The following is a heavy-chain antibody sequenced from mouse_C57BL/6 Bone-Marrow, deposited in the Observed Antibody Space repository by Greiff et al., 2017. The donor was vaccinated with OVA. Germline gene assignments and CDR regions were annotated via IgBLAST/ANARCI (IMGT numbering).Heavy chain of an antibody. Sequence: EVQVVESGGGLVKPGGSLKLSCAASGFTFSDYGMHWVRQAPEKGLEWVAYISSGSSTIYYADTVKGRFTISRDNAKNTLFLQMTSLRSEDTAMYYCASYGNPYAMDYWGQGTSVTVSS. D-gene: IGHD2-1*01. V-gene: IGHV5-17*01. CDR1: GFTFSDYG. CDR3: ASYGNPYAMDY. J-gene: IGHJ4*01. CDR2: ISSGSSTI.